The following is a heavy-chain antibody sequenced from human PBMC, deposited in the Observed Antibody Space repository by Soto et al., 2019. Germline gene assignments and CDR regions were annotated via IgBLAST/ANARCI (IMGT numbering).Heavy chain of an antibody. Sequence: PGGSLRLSCAASGFTFDDYAMHWVRQAPGKGLEWVSGITWNSDSIGYADSVKGRFSISRDNVKNSLYLQMNSLRPEDTAFYYCAKDQRDGYPWDAFDIWGQGTMVTVSS. V-gene: IGHV3-9*01. CDR1: GFTFDDYA. D-gene: IGHD5-18*01. J-gene: IGHJ3*02. CDR3: AKDQRDGYPWDAFDI. CDR2: ITWNSDSI.